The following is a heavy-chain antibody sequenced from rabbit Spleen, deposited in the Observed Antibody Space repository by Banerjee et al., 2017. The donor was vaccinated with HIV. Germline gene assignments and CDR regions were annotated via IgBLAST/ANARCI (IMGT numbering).Heavy chain of an antibody. CDR1: GFSFNRYY. Sequence: EQLVESGGDLVKPEGSLTLTCTASGFSFNRYYMSWVRQAPGKGLEWIACIVTGGSGKLWYANWARGRFTISKTSSTTVTLQMTSLTAADMATYFCARGSAPMTMVIIGFYLSLWGPGTLVTVS. D-gene: IGHD2-1*01. CDR3: ARGSAPMTMVIIGFYLSL. V-gene: IGHV1S45*01. J-gene: IGHJ4*01. CDR2: IVTGGSGKL.